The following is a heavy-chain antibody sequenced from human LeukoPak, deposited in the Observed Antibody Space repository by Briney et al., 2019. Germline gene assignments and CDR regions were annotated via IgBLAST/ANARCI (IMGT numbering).Heavy chain of an antibody. J-gene: IGHJ5*02. D-gene: IGHD4-11*01. V-gene: IGHV3-21*01. CDR3: ARDPHDYIGP. Sequence: GGSLRLSCAASGFTYSSYSMNWVRQAPGKGLEWVSSISSSSSYIYYADSVKGRFTISRDNAKNSLYLQMNSLRAEDTAVYYCARDPHDYIGPWGQGTLVTVSS. CDR1: GFTYSSYS. CDR2: ISSSSSYI.